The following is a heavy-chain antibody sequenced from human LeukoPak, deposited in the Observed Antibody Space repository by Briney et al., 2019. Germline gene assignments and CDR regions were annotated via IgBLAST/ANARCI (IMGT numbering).Heavy chain of an antibody. J-gene: IGHJ4*02. CDR2: IIPILGIA. CDR3: ARNSLSGWADY. V-gene: IGHV1-69*04. Sequence: ASVKVSCKASGGTFSSYAISWVRQAPGQGLEWMGRIIPILGIANYAQKFQGRVTITADKSTSTAYMELSSLRSEDTAVYYCARNSLSGWADYWGQGTLVTVSS. D-gene: IGHD6-19*01. CDR1: GGTFSSYA.